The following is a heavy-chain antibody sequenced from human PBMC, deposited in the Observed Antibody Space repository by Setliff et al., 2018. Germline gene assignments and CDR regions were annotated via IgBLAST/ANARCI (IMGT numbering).Heavy chain of an antibody. Sequence: SVKVSCKASGDSFSNYAISWVRQAPGQGLEWMGGLIPIFGTTNYAQRFQGRVTITTDESTSTAYMELDSLRSEDTAVYYCARSPAVLGIVYLDPWGQGTQVTVSS. D-gene: IGHD2-15*01. V-gene: IGHV1-69*05. CDR3: ARSPAVLGIVYLDP. CDR1: GDSFSNYA. CDR2: LIPIFGTT. J-gene: IGHJ5*02.